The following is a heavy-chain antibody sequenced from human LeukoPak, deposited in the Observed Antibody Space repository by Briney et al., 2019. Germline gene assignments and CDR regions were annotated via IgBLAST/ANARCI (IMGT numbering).Heavy chain of an antibody. Sequence: GGSLRLSCAASGFTVSSNYISWVRQAPGKGLEWVSVIYSDGNTYYADSVKGRFTISRDNSKNTLYLQMNSLRAEDTAVYYCYGDYVGGHLYFDYWGQGTLVTVSS. CDR2: IYSDGNT. CDR3: YGDYVGGHLYFDY. D-gene: IGHD4-17*01. V-gene: IGHV3-53*01. J-gene: IGHJ4*02. CDR1: GFTVSSNY.